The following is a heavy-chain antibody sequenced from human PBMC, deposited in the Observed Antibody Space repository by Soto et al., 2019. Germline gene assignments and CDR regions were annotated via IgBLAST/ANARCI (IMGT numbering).Heavy chain of an antibody. CDR1: GFTFSSYG. Sequence: SLRLSCAASGFTFSSYGMHWVRQAPGKGLEWVAVIWYDGSNKYYADSVKGRFTTSRDNSKNTLYLQMNSLRAEDTAVYYCARDQQWLVRFYFDFWGQGTLVTVSS. D-gene: IGHD6-19*01. J-gene: IGHJ4*02. CDR3: ARDQQWLVRFYFDF. CDR2: IWYDGSNK. V-gene: IGHV3-33*01.